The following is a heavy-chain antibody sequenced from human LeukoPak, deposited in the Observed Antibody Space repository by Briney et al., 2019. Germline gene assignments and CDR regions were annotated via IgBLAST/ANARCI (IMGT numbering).Heavy chain of an antibody. CDR2: IKQDGSEK. Sequence: HPGGSLRLSCSASGFTFGSYLMNWVRQAPGKGLELLAIIKQDGSEKHYKGSVEGRFTIYRDNAKNSLHLQMNSLRAEDTAVYYCAGGSGYLITSWGQGTLSPSPQ. V-gene: IGHV3-7*01. D-gene: IGHD3-9*01. CDR3: AGGSGYLITS. CDR1: GFTFGSYL. J-gene: IGHJ5*02.